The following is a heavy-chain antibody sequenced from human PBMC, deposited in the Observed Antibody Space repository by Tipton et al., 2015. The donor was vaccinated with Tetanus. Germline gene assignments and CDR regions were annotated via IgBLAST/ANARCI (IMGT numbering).Heavy chain of an antibody. CDR3: AKDRGSRALWYFDL. D-gene: IGHD3-10*01. V-gene: IGHV3-48*01. J-gene: IGHJ2*01. CDR1: GFTFSNYN. CDR2: ISSDSRTI. Sequence: SLRLSCAASGFTFSNYNMNWVRQAPGKGLDWLSFISSDSRTIYYADSVKGRFTISRDNSKYTLYLQMNSLRAEDTAVYYCAKDRGSRALWYFDLWGRGTRVFVSS.